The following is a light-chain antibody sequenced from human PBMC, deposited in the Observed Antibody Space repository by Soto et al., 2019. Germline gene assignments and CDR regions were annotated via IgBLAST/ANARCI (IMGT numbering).Light chain of an antibody. CDR3: QHYGTSSYT. CDR2: GAS. V-gene: IGKV3-20*01. J-gene: IGKJ2*01. CDR1: QSVSSNY. Sequence: EIVLTQSPGTLSLSPGEGATLSCRASQSVSSNYLAWYQQKPGQAPRLLIYGASSRATGIPDRFSGSGSGTDFTLTISRLEPEDVAVYFCQHYGTSSYTFGRGTKVQIK.